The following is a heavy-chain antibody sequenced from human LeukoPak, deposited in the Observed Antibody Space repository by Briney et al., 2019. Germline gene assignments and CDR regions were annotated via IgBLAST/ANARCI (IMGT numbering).Heavy chain of an antibody. CDR3: APLAATTDY. J-gene: IGHJ4*02. CDR1: GFTLSSYA. V-gene: IGHV3-23*01. Sequence: GGSLRLSCAASGFTLSSYAMSWVRQAPGKRLEWVSSISASGGGTYYADSVKGRFTISRDTSKNTLYLQVNSLRAEDTAVYYCAPLAATTDYWGQGTLVTVSS. CDR2: ISASGGGT. D-gene: IGHD5-12*01.